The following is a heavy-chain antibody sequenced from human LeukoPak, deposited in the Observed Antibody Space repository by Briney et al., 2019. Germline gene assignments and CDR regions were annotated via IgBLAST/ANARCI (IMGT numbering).Heavy chain of an antibody. V-gene: IGHV1-18*01. D-gene: IGHD1-26*01. CDR1: GYTFTSYD. J-gene: IGHJ4*02. CDR3: ARGVGVGAPTDPVDY. CDR2: ISAYNGNT. Sequence: ASVKVSCKASGYTFTSYDINWVRQATGQGLEWMGWISAYNGNTNYAQKLQGRVTMTTDTSTSTAYMELRSLRSDDTAVYYCARGVGVGAPTDPVDYWGQGTLVTVSS.